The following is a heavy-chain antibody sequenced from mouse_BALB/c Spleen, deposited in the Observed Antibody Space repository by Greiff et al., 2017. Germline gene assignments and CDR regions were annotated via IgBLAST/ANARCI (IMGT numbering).Heavy chain of an antibody. CDR2: ISYSGST. CDR3: ARQYYGSSYFDY. CDR1: GDSITSGY. V-gene: IGHV3-8*02. J-gene: IGHJ2*01. Sequence: EVQLVESGPSLVKPSQTLSLTCSVTGDSITSGYWNWIRKFPGNKLEYMGYISYSGSTYYNPSLKSRISITRDTSKNQYYLQLNSVTTEDTATYYCARQYYGSSYFDYWGQGTTLTVSS. D-gene: IGHD1-1*01.